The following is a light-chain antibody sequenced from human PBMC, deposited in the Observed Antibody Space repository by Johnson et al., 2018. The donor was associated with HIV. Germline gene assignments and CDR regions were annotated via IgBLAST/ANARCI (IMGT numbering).Light chain of an antibody. J-gene: IGLJ1*01. Sequence: QSVLTQPPSVSAAPGQRVTISCSGSSSNIGKNHVSWYQQFPGTAPKLLVYEDDKRPSGIPDRFSGSKSGTSATLGITGLQTGDEADYYCGTWDSSLSANVFGTGTKVTVL. CDR2: EDD. CDR1: SSNIGKNH. CDR3: GTWDSSLSANV. V-gene: IGLV1-51*02.